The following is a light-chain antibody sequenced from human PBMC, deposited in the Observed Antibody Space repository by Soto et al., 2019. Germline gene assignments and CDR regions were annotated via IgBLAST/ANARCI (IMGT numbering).Light chain of an antibody. Sequence: QSALTQPRSVSGSPGQSVTISCAGTSSDVGGFKYVSWYQQQPGKAPKVLIYDVSQRPSGVPDRFSGSTSGNTASLTISGLQDEDEADYYCCSYGGTYVFGTGTKVTV. CDR2: DVS. CDR1: SSDVGGFKY. CDR3: CSYGGTYV. V-gene: IGLV2-11*01. J-gene: IGLJ1*01.